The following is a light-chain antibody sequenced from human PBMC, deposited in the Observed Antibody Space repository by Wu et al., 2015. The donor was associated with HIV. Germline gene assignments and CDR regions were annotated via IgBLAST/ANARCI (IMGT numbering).Light chain of an antibody. CDR3: QHHGDSPPFS. CDR2: GAS. CDR1: QRISSRN. J-gene: IGKJ2*03. Sequence: EIVLTQSPGTLSLSPGERATLSCRASQRISSRNLAWYQQRPGQAPRLLIYGASNRATGTPDRFSGSGSGTDFTLTISRLEPEDFAVFYCQHHGDSPPFSFGQGTKLEI. V-gene: IGKV3-20*01.